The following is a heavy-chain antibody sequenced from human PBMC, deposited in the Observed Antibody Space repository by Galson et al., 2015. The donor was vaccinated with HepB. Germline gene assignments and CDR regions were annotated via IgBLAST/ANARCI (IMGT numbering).Heavy chain of an antibody. J-gene: IGHJ6*02. CDR3: ARHLFVKVSGTLHYYGLDV. D-gene: IGHD5/OR15-5a*01. CDR1: GFNFSDYY. CDR2: TSSDGVYG. V-gene: IGHV3-11*03. Sequence: SLRLSCAASGFNFSDYYVSWIRQAPGKGLEWVSHTSSDGVYGTSADAVEGRFTIARDNVWNSVYLQMSSLRAEDTAIYYCARHLFVKVSGTLHYYGLDVWGQGAAVTVSS.